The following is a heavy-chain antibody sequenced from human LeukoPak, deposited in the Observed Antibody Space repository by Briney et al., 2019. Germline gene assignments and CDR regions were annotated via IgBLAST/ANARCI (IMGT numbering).Heavy chain of an antibody. V-gene: IGHV3-21*01. J-gene: IGHJ4*02. CDR1: GFTFNSYR. D-gene: IGHD6-19*01. Sequence: GGPLRLSCAASGFTFNSYRMNGVRQAPGKGLEWVSSISSSSSYIYYADSVKDRFTISRDNAKNSLYLQMNSLRAEDTAVYYCARVNEAVAGTDYWGQGTLVTVSS. CDR2: ISSSSSYI. CDR3: ARVNEAVAGTDY.